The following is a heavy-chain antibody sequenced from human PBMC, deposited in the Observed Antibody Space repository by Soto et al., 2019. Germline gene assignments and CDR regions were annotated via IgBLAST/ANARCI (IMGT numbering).Heavy chain of an antibody. V-gene: IGHV3-30-3*01. CDR2: ISYDGSNK. Sequence: PGGSLRLSCAASVFTFSSYTMHWVRQAPGKGLEWVAVISYDGSNKNYADSVKGRFTISRDNPKNTVYLQMNSLRAEDTAVYYCARDYRVQVRSGYYYYGMDVWGQGTTVTVSS. J-gene: IGHJ6*02. CDR3: ARDYRVQVRSGYYYYGMDV. D-gene: IGHD1-26*01. CDR1: VFTFSSYT.